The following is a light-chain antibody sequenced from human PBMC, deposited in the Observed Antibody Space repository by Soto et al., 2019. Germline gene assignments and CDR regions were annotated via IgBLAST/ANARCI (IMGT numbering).Light chain of an antibody. J-gene: IGLJ3*02. CDR1: SSDVGGYNY. V-gene: IGLV2-14*01. CDR2: EVT. Sequence: QSALTQPASVSGSPGQSITISCTGTSSDVGGYNYVSWYQQHPGKAPKLIIYEVTNRPSGVSNRFSGSKSGNTASLTISGLQAEDEADYCCNSYTTTSSGVFGGGTKLTVL. CDR3: NSYTTTSSGV.